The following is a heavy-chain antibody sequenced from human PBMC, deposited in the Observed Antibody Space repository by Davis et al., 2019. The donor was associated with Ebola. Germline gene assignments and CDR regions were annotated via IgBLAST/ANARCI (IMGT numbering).Heavy chain of an antibody. CDR1: GFTFSTYA. D-gene: IGHD3-16*01. V-gene: IGHV3-23*01. CDR3: ARKGWGGGKYNGLDV. J-gene: IGHJ6*02. Sequence: GESLKISCAGSGFTFSTYAMTWVRQAPGKGLEWVSRISGSGGDPHYADSVKGRFTISRENSTATLDLQMNSLRAEDTAVYYCARKGWGGGKYNGLDVWGQGTTVTVSS. CDR2: ISGSGGDP.